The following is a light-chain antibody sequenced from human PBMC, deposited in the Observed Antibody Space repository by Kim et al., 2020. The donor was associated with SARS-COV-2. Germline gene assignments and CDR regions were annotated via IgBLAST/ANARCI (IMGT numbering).Light chain of an antibody. V-gene: IGLV8-61*01. CDR1: SGSVSTSYY. CDR2: STN. CDR3: VLYMGSGIWV. J-gene: IGLJ3*02. Sequence: GGTVTLTCGLSSGSVSTSYYPSWYQQTPGQAPRTLIYSTNTRFSGVPGRFSGSILGNKAALTITGAHADDESDYYCVLYMGSGIWVFGGGTQLTVL.